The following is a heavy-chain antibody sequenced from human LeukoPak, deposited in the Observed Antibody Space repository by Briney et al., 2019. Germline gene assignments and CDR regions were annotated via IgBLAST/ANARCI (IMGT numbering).Heavy chain of an antibody. J-gene: IGHJ4*02. CDR2: ISWNSGYI. CDR1: GFTFSSYA. D-gene: IGHD6-13*01. Sequence: GGSLRLSCAASGFTFSSYAMSWVRQAPGKGLEWVSGISWNSGYIGYADSVKGRFTISRDSAKNSLYLQMNSLRPEDTALYYCTKDLKYSSRYFDYWGQGALVTVSS. V-gene: IGHV3-9*01. CDR3: TKDLKYSSRYFDY.